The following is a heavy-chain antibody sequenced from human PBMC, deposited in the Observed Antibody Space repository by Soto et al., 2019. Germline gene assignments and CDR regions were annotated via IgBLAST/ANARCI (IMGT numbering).Heavy chain of an antibody. Sequence: EASVKVSCKASGYTFTSYAMHWVRQAPGQRLEWMGWINPNSGGTNYAQKFQGWVTMTRDTSISTAYMELSRLRSDDTAVYYCARGAAMDAFDIWGQGTMVTVSS. J-gene: IGHJ3*02. CDR2: INPNSGGT. V-gene: IGHV1-2*04. CDR3: ARGAAMDAFDI. CDR1: GYTFTSYA. D-gene: IGHD6-25*01.